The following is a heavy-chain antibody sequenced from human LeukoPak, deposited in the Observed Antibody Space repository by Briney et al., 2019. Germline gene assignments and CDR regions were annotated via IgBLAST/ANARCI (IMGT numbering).Heavy chain of an antibody. CDR1: GYTFTRYD. J-gene: IGHJ6*02. CDR3: AREVSSTRKYYYYGMDV. V-gene: IGHV1-8*01. Sequence: ASVKVSCKASGYTFTRYDINWVRQATGQGLEWMGWMNPNSGNTGYAQKFQGRVTMTRNTSISTAYMELSSLRSEDTAVYYCAREVSSTRKYYYYGMDVWGQGTTVTVSS. CDR2: MNPNSGNT. D-gene: IGHD2-2*01.